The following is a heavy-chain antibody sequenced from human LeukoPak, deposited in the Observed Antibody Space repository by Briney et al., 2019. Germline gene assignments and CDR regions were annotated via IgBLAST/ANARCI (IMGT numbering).Heavy chain of an antibody. J-gene: IGHJ5*02. CDR2: ISAYNGNT. V-gene: IGHV1-18*01. CDR1: GYTFTSHG. D-gene: IGHD3-10*01. CDR3: ARDRPYGSGSYYPLNWFDP. Sequence: GASVKVSCKASGYTFTSHGVSWVRQAPGQGLEWMGWISAYNGNTNYAQKLQGRVTMTTDTSTSTAYMELRSPRSDDTAVYYCARDRPYGSGSYYPLNWFDPWGQGTLVTVSS.